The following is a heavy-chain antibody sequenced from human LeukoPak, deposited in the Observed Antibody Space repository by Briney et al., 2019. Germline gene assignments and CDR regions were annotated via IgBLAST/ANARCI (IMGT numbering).Heavy chain of an antibody. CDR1: GFTFSSYG. CDR2: ISYDGSNK. Sequence: GGSLRLSCAASGFTFSSYGMHWVRQAPGKGLEWVAVISYDGSNKYHADSVKGRFTISRDNSKNTLYLQMNSLRAEDTAVYYCARGHYIDFDYWGQGSLVTVSS. V-gene: IGHV3-30*03. D-gene: IGHD2-15*01. CDR3: ARGHYIDFDY. J-gene: IGHJ4*02.